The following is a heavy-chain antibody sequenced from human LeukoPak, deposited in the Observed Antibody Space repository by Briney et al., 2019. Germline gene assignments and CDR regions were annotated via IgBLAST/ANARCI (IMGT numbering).Heavy chain of an antibody. CDR3: AREKDDSSGDFDY. D-gene: IGHD3-22*01. V-gene: IGHV3-21*01. J-gene: IGHJ4*02. CDR1: GFSFSSYN. CDR2: ITSSSSYT. Sequence: PGGSLRLSCAASGFSFSSYNMNWVRLAPGKGLEWVSSITSSSSYTFYADSVKGRFTISRDNAKSSLYLQMNSLRAEDTAVYYCAREKDDSSGDFDYWGQGTLVTVSS.